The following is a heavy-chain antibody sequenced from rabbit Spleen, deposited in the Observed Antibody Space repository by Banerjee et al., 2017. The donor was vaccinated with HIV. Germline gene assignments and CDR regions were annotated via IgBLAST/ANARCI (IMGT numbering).Heavy chain of an antibody. Sequence: LLKASGGGLVQRGGSLQISRKAAGFSLSSYYMNWVRQAPGKGLEWIGYIYPVCGITYYANRVKGRFSNSRENSHNTVFRQMTILTAADTTPYFCARDGAGVGYSFNLWGPGTLVTVS. D-gene: IGHD8-1*01. CDR3: ARDGAGVGYSFNL. J-gene: IGHJ4*01. CDR2: IYPVCGIT. CDR1: GFSLSSYY. V-gene: IGHV1S7*01.